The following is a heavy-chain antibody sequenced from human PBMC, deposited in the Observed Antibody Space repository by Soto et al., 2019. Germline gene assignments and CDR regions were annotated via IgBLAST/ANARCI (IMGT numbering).Heavy chain of an antibody. J-gene: IGHJ4*02. CDR3: ARERALLLWFGELDY. CDR2: INAGNGNT. Sequence: GASVKVSCKASGYTFTSYAMHWVRQAPGQRLEWMGWINAGNGNTKYSQKFQGRVTITRDTSASTAYMELSSLRSEDTAVYYCARERALLLWFGELDYWGQGTLVTVSS. CDR1: GYTFTSYA. D-gene: IGHD3-10*01. V-gene: IGHV1-3*01.